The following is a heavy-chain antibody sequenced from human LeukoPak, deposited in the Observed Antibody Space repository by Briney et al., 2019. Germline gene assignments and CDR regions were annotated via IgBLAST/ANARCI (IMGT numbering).Heavy chain of an antibody. D-gene: IGHD4-23*01. Sequence: AGSLRLSCTASGFTFTDYYMTWIRQAPGKGLEWISSIGYTGYTIYYADSVKGRFTISRDNANNSLYLQMDSLRAEDTAVYYCARRRSTGVTRFADDWGQGTLVTVSS. CDR2: IGYTGYTI. J-gene: IGHJ4*02. CDR3: ARRRSTGVTRFADD. CDR1: GFTFTDYY. V-gene: IGHV3-11*01.